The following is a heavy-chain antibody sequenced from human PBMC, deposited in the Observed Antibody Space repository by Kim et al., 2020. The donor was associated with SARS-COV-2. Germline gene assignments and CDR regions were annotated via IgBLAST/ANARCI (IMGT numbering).Heavy chain of an antibody. J-gene: IGHJ4*02. D-gene: IGHD3-22*01. V-gene: IGHV1-2*02. Sequence: ASVKVSCKASGYTFTGYYMHWVRQAPGQGLEWMGWINPNSGGTNYAQKFQGRVTMTRDTSISTAYMELSRLRSDDTAVYYCARDADLREQLVLYDSSGYYPDYWGQGTLVTVSS. CDR1: GYTFTGYY. CDR3: ARDADLREQLVLYDSSGYYPDY. CDR2: INPNSGGT.